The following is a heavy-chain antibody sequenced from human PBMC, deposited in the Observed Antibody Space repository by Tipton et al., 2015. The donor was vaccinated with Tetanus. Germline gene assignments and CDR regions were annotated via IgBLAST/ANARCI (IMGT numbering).Heavy chain of an antibody. CDR3: ARDRGRSTSSTIWFDP. J-gene: IGHJ5*02. V-gene: IGHV3-23*01. Sequence: SLRLSCAASGFSFSSYDMSWVRQAPGKGLEWVSGISGFGGSTYYADSVKGRFTISRDNAKNTVFLQMNGLRVDDTAVYYCARDRGRSTSSTIWFDPWGQGTLVTVSS. CDR2: ISGFGGST. D-gene: IGHD6-6*01. CDR1: GFSFSSYD.